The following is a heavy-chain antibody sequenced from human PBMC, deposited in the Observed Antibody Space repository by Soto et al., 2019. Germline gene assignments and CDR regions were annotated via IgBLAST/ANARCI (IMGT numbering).Heavy chain of an antibody. V-gene: IGHV4-59*13. CDR3: ARDRYAYGSGYTVVV. J-gene: IGHJ3*01. CDR2: IYYTGTT. CDR1: GGSISGYY. D-gene: IGHD3-10*01. Sequence: RSLTCTVSGGSISGYYWIWIRQPPGKGLEWIGNIYYTGTTNYNPSLKSRVTTSVDTSKNQFSLKLSSVTAADTAVYYCARDRYAYGSGYTVVVWGQGTMVTVSS.